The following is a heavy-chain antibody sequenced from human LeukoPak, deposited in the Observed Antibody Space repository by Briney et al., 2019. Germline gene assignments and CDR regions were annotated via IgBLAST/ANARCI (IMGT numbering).Heavy chain of an antibody. CDR2: INPNSGGT. Sequence: ASVKVSCKASGYTFTDYYMHWVRQAPGPGLEWMGWINPNSGGTDYAQKFQGRVTITADESTSTAYMELSSLRSEDTAVYYCARDLVVRNYDSSGYSFYYYYGMDVWGQGTTVTVSS. J-gene: IGHJ6*02. V-gene: IGHV1-2*02. CDR3: ARDLVVRNYDSSGYSFYYYYGMDV. D-gene: IGHD3-22*01. CDR1: GYTFTDYY.